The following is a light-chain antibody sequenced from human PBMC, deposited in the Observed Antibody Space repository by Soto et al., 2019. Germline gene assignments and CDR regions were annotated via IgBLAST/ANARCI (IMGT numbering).Light chain of an antibody. J-gene: IGKJ1*01. Sequence: DIQMTQSPSTLFVSIGDRVTITCRASQSISSWLAWYQQKPGKAPKLLIYKASSLESGVPSRFSGSGSGTEFTLTISSLQPDDFATYYCQQYNSYSQWTFGQGTKVEIK. CDR1: QSISSW. CDR3: QQYNSYSQWT. CDR2: KAS. V-gene: IGKV1-5*03.